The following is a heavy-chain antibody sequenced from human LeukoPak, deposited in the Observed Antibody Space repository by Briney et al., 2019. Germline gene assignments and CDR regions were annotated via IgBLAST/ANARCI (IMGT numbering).Heavy chain of an antibody. CDR2: IYYSGST. Sequence: SETLSLTCTVSGGSISSSSYYWGWIRQPPGKGLEWIGSIYYSGSTYYNPSLKSRVTISVDTSKNQFSLKLSSVTAADTAVYYCARVAKGSGSVDVWGKGTTVTISS. V-gene: IGHV4-39*07. CDR3: ARVAKGSGSVDV. D-gene: IGHD3-10*01. J-gene: IGHJ6*04. CDR1: GGSISSSSYY.